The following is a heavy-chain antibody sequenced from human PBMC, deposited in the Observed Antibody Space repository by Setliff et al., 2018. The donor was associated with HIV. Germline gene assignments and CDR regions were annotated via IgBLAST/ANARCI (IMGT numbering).Heavy chain of an antibody. CDR3: ARHAAGPDGPFDY. Sequence: PSETLSLTCGVSGYSMSSGYCWGWIRQPPGKGLEWIGNVYHTGSTYYNPSLKSRVTISVDTSKNQFSLKLSSVIAADTAVYYCARHAAGPDGPFDYWGQGTLVTVSS. V-gene: IGHV4-38-2*01. CDR2: VYHTGST. CDR1: GYSMSSGYC. J-gene: IGHJ4*02. D-gene: IGHD2-2*01.